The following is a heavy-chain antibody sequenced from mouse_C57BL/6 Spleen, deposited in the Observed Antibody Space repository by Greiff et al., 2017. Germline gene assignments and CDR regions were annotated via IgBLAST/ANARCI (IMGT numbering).Heavy chain of an antibody. J-gene: IGHJ4*01. CDR3: TGDMDNEAIDD. CDR1: GFTFSNYW. V-gene: IGHV6-3*01. Sequence: EVMLVESGGGLVQPGGSLKLSCVASGFTFSNYWMHWVRQSPEKGLEWVAQIRLKSDNYATHYAVSVKGRFTISTDDSKSSVYLQMNDLRAEDTGIYYCTGDMDNEAIDDWGQGTTVTVSS. D-gene: IGHD1-1*02. CDR2: IRLKSDNYAT.